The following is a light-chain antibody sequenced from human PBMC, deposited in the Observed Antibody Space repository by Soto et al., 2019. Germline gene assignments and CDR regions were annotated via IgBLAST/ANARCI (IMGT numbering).Light chain of an antibody. CDR3: QQRSSWPDT. Sequence: IVLTQSPATLSLSPGDRATLSCRASRSVSTYLSWYQQKPGQAPRLLIYDASNRATGIPARFSGSGSGTDFTLTISSLEPEDFAIYYCQQRSSWPDTFGQGTKLEIK. J-gene: IGKJ2*01. CDR1: RSVSTY. V-gene: IGKV3-11*01. CDR2: DAS.